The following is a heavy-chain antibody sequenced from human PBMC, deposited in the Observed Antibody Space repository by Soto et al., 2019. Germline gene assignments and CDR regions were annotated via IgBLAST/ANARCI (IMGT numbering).Heavy chain of an antibody. V-gene: IGHV4-34*01. D-gene: IGHD3-9*01. CDR2: INHSGST. CDR1: GGSFSGYY. CDR3: ARAGILRYFDWFNY. Sequence: QVQLQQWGAGLLKPSETLSLTCAVYGGSFSGYYWSWIRQPPGKGLEWIGEINHSGSTNYNPSLKSRVIISVDTSKNQFSLKLSSVTAADTAVYYCARAGILRYFDWFNYWGQGTLVTVSS. J-gene: IGHJ4*02.